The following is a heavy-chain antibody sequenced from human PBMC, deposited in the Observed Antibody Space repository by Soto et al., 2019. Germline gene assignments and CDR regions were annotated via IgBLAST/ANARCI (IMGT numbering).Heavy chain of an antibody. CDR2: INPNSGGT. CDR1: GYTFTDYY. D-gene: IGHD5-12*01. Sequence: QVQLVQSGAEVKKPGASVKVSCKASGYTFTDYYMHWVRQAPGQGLEWMGWINPNSGGTKYAQKFQGRVTVTRDTSISTAYMELSRLRSDDTAVYYCARDRVVATNRGMYVCGRGTTVTVSS. J-gene: IGHJ6*02. V-gene: IGHV1-2*02. CDR3: ARDRVVATNRGMYV.